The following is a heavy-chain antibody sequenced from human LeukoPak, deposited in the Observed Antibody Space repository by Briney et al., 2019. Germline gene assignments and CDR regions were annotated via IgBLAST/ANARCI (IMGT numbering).Heavy chain of an antibody. CDR3: AREGPEDWNYGALDY. CDR1: GFTFSSYT. J-gene: IGHJ4*02. D-gene: IGHD1-7*01. Sequence: GGSLRLSCAASGFTFSSYTMTWVRQAPGKGLEWVSAISGSGVITSYADSVKRRFTISRDNSKNTVYLQVDSLRGDDTAVYYCAREGPEDWNYGALDYWGQGTRVTVSS. CDR2: ISGSGVIT. V-gene: IGHV3-23*01.